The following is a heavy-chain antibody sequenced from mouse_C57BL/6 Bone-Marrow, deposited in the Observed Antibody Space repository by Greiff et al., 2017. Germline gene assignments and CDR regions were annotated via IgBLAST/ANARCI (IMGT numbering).Heavy chain of an antibody. CDR1: GIDFSRYW. V-gene: IGHV4-1*01. CDR2: INPDSSTI. D-gene: IGHD2-5*01. Sequence: EVKLLESGGGLVQPGGSLKLSCAASGIDFSRYWMSWVRRAPGKGLEWIGEINPDSSTINYAPSLKDKFIISRDNAKSTLYLQMSKVRSEDTALYYCASSYYSNYEAYWGQGTLVTVSA. J-gene: IGHJ3*01. CDR3: ASSYYSNYEAY.